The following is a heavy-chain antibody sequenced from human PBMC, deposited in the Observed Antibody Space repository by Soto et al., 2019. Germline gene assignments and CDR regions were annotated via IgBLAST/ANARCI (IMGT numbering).Heavy chain of an antibody. CDR1: GFTFSSYG. Sequence: GGSLRLSCAASGFTFSSYGMHWVRQAPGKGLEWVAVIWYDGSNKYYADSVKGRFTISRDNSKNTLYLQMNSLRAEDTAVYYCARDRPVLYYSGSTLGFDYCGQGTLVTVSS. V-gene: IGHV3-33*01. CDR3: ARDRPVLYYSGSTLGFDY. D-gene: IGHD1-26*01. J-gene: IGHJ4*02. CDR2: IWYDGSNK.